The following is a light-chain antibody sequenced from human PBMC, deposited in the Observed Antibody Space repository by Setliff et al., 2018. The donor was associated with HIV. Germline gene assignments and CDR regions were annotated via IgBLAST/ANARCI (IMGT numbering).Light chain of an antibody. CDR1: SSNSGRND. Sequence: QSVLTQPPSASGTPGQSVTISCSGSSSNSGRNDVYWYQQLPGTTPKLLIYRNNPRPSGVPDRFSGSKSGTSASMAISGRRSEDEADYYCAAWDNSLSGSYVVATGTKV. CDR3: AAWDNSLSGSYV. CDR2: RNN. J-gene: IGLJ1*01. V-gene: IGLV1-47*01.